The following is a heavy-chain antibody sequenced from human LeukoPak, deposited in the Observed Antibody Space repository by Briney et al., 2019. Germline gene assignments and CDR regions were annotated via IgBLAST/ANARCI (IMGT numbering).Heavy chain of an antibody. Sequence: SVKVSCKASGGTFSSYAISWVRQAPGQGLEWMGRIIPIFGTANYAQKFQGRVTITADESTSTAYMELSSLRSEDTAVYYCARANHLYDSSGYYQSYFDYWGQGTLVTVSS. CDR1: GGTFSSYA. CDR3: ARANHLYDSSGYYQSYFDY. CDR2: IIPIFGTA. D-gene: IGHD3-22*01. J-gene: IGHJ4*02. V-gene: IGHV1-69*13.